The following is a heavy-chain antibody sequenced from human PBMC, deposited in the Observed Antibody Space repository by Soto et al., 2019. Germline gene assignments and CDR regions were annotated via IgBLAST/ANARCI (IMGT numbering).Heavy chain of an antibody. J-gene: IGHJ3*01. V-gene: IGHV4-39*01. Sequence: QLQLQESGPGLVKPSETLSLTCTVSGGSISSSTYYWGWIRQPPGKGLEWIGSMYYSGTTYYNPSLKSRVTISVDTSKNEFSLKLSSVTAADTAVYYCARYDSSAYYRDAFDVWGQGTLVTVSS. D-gene: IGHD3-22*01. CDR2: MYYSGTT. CDR3: ARYDSSAYYRDAFDV. CDR1: GGSISSSTYY.